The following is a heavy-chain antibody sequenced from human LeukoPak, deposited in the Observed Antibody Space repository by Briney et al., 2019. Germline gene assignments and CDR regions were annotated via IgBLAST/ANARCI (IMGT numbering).Heavy chain of an antibody. Sequence: TSETLSLTCDVSGGPFRAFYWSWIRQPPGKGLEWIGEVNHSGGTNYSPSLKSRVTTSLDTSKNQFSLKVNSVTAADTAVYYCASLMLIAVGYDYWGQGNLVTVSS. CDR1: GGPFRAFY. CDR2: VNHSGGT. V-gene: IGHV4-34*01. D-gene: IGHD3-16*01. CDR3: ASLMLIAVGYDY. J-gene: IGHJ4*02.